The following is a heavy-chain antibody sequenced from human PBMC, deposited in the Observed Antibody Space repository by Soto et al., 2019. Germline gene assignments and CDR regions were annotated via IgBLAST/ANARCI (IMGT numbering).Heavy chain of an antibody. V-gene: IGHV4-30-4*01. CDR2: IYYSGST. D-gene: IGHD6-19*01. CDR3: AREAVAGTAPAY. Sequence: SETLSLTCTVSGGSISSGGYYWSWIRQPPGKGLEWIGYIYYSGSTYYNPSLKSRVTISVDTSKNQFSLKLSSVTAADTAVYYCAREAVAGTAPAYWGQGTLVTVSS. CDR1: GGSISSGGYY. J-gene: IGHJ4*02.